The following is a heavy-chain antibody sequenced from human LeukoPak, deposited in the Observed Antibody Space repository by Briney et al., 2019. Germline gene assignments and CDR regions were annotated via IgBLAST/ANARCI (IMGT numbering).Heavy chain of an antibody. CDR1: GGSISSGNW. Sequence: PSETLSLTCAVSGGSISSGNWWSWIRQTPGKGLEWIGEIYHSGNTVYNPPFKSRVTISVDNSKNQFSLKLTSVTAADTAVYYCARGSLAPEFDYWGQGTLVTVSS. CDR2: IYHSGNT. V-gene: IGHV4-4*02. J-gene: IGHJ4*02. CDR3: ARGSLAPEFDY.